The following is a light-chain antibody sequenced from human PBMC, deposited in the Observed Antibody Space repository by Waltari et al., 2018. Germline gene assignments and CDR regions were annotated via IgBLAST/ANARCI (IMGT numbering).Light chain of an antibody. J-gene: IGLJ2*01. Sequence: NFMLTQPHSVSGSPGKAVTIPCTRSSGTIASNYVQWFQQRPGSAPTTVICEDNRRPSGVPDRFSASIDSPSNSASLTISGLESEDEADYYCQSYETTTVVFGGGTKLTVV. CDR3: QSYETTTVV. V-gene: IGLV6-57*04. CDR1: SGTIASNY. CDR2: EDN.